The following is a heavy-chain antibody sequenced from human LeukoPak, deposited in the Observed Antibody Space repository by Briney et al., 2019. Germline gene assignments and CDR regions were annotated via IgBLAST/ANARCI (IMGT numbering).Heavy chain of an antibody. Sequence: SETLSLTCTVSGGSISSSSYYWGWIRQPPGEGLEWIGSIYYSGSTYYNPSLKSRVTISVDTSKNQFSLKLSSVTAADTAVYYCARLRWLQLFDYWGQGTLVTVSS. V-gene: IGHV4-39*01. CDR3: ARLRWLQLFDY. J-gene: IGHJ4*02. D-gene: IGHD5-24*01. CDR2: IYYSGST. CDR1: GGSISSSSYY.